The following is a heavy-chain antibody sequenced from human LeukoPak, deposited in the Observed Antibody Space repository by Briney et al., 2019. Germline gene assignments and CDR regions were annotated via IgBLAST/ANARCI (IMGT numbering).Heavy chain of an antibody. CDR1: GGSFSGYY. CDR2: SNHSGST. CDR3: ARGGYCSRTTCYRGIVVGFDR. J-gene: IGHJ5*02. V-gene: IGHV4-34*01. Sequence: PSETLSLTCAVYGGSFSGYYWSWIRQPPGKGLEWIGESNHSGSTNYNPSLKSRVTISVDTSKNQFSLKLSSVTAADTAVYYCARGGYCSRTTCYRGIVVGFDRWGQGTLVTVSS. D-gene: IGHD2-2*01.